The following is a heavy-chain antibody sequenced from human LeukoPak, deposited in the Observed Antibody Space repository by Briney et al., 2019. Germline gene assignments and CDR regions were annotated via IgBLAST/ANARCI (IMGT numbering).Heavy chain of an antibody. CDR3: ARQGCSSTSCYFGWKEYYFDY. D-gene: IGHD2-2*01. J-gene: IGHJ4*02. CDR2: IYPGDPDT. CDR1: GYSFTSYW. Sequence: GESLKISCKGSGYSFTSYWIGWVRQMPGKGLEWMGIIYPGDPDTRYSPSFQGQVTISADKSISTAYLQWSSLKASDTAMYYCARQGCSSTSCYFGWKEYYFDYWGQGTLVTVSS. V-gene: IGHV5-51*01.